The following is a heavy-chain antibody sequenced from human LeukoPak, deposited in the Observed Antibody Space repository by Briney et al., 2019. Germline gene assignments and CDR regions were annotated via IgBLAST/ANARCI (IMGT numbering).Heavy chain of an antibody. J-gene: IGHJ6*03. D-gene: IGHD6-13*01. CDR3: ARVTGYSSSWFSDGYYYYMDV. CDR1: GYTVTGYY. CDR2: INPNSGGT. V-gene: IGHV1-2*02. Sequence: ASVKVSCKASGYTVTGYYMHWVRQAPGQGLEWMGWINPNSGGTNYAQKFQGRVTMTRDTSISTAYMELSRLRSDDTAVYYCARVTGYSSSWFSDGYYYYMDVWGKGTTVTVSS.